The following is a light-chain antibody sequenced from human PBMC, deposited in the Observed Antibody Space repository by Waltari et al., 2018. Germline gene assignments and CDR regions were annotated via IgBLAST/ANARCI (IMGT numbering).Light chain of an antibody. Sequence: SYVLTQPPSVAVAPGETARVTCGGNNIESKSVHWYQQKPGQAPVLVISYDSDRPSGIPERFSGSNSGDTATRTISRVEAGDEADYYCQVWDANTDPAVFGTGTEVTVL. CDR1: NIESKS. CDR3: QVWDANTDPAV. CDR2: YDS. V-gene: IGLV3-21*01. J-gene: IGLJ1*01.